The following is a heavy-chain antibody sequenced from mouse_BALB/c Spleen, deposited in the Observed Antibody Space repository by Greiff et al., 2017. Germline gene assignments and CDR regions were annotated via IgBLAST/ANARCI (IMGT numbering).Heavy chain of an antibody. D-gene: IGHD1-1*01. CDR2: IDPANGNT. CDR3: ARNYGSSYTWFAD. Sequence: EVQLQQSGAELVKPGASVKLSCTASGFNIKDTYMHWVKQRPEQGLEWIGRIDPANGNTKYDPKFQGKATITADTSSNTAYLQLSSLTSEDTAVYYCARNYGSSYTWFADWGQGTLVTVSA. V-gene: IGHV14-3*02. J-gene: IGHJ3*01. CDR1: GFNIKDTY.